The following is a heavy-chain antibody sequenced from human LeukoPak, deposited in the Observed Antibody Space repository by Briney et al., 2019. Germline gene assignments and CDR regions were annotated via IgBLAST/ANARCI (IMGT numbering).Heavy chain of an antibody. D-gene: IGHD6-13*01. V-gene: IGHV3-21*01. J-gene: IGHJ4*02. CDR2: ISSSSSYI. CDR3: ARDRQQLVDY. CDR1: GFTFSSYS. Sequence: GGSLRLSCAASGFTFSSYSMNWVRQATGKGLEWVSSISSSSSYIYYADSVKGRFTISRDNAKNSLYLQMNSLRAEDTAVYYCARDRQQLVDYWGQGTLVTVSS.